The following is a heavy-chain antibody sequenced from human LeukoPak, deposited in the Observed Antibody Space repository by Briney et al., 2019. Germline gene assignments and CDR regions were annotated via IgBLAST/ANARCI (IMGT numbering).Heavy chain of an antibody. J-gene: IGHJ5*02. Sequence: SVKVSCKASGGTFSSYAISWVRQAPGQGLEWMGRIIPILGIANYAQKFPGRVTITADKSTSTAYMELSSLRSEDTAVYYCARDRCSSTSCYGVGNWFDPWGQGTLVTVSS. CDR3: ARDRCSSTSCYGVGNWFDP. CDR2: IIPILGIA. CDR1: GGTFSSYA. D-gene: IGHD2-2*01. V-gene: IGHV1-69*04.